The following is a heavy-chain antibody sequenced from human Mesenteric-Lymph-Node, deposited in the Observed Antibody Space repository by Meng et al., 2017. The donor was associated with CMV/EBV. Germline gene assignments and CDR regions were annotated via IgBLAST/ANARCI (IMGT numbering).Heavy chain of an antibody. D-gene: IGHD6-13*01. CDR1: GFTFSDYY. CDR2: ISSSGSAM. CDR3: ARRLWGSSWVFDY. Sequence: CAASGFTFSDYYMTWIRQAPGKGLQWVSIISSSGSAMYYADSVNGRFTISRDNAKNSLYLQMNSLRAEDTAVYYCARRLWGSSWVFDYWGQGTLVTVSS. J-gene: IGHJ4*02. V-gene: IGHV3-11*01.